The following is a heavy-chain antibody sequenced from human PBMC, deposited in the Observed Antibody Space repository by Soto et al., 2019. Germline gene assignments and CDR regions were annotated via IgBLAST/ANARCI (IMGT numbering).Heavy chain of an antibody. CDR1: GFTFSNYA. CDR3: AKAHYYYGSGNARGTELIDY. V-gene: IGHV3-30*18. J-gene: IGHJ4*02. D-gene: IGHD3-10*01. Sequence: VQLLESGGGLAQPGGSLRLSCVASGFTFSNYAMSWVRQAPGKGLEWVAVISYDGSNKYYADSVKGRFTISRDNSKNTLYLQMNSLRAEDTAVYYCAKAHYYYGSGNARGTELIDYWGQGTLVTVSS. CDR2: ISYDGSNK.